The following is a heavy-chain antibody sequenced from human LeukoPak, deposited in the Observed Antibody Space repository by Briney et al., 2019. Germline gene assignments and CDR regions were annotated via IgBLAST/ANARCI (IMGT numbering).Heavy chain of an antibody. CDR2: IKSKTDGETT. Sequence: PGGSLRLSCAASGFTFSNAWMTWVRQAPGQGLEWVARIKSKTDGETTDYAAPVKGRFTISRDDSKNTLYLQMNSLKTEDTAAYYCTTDYYDYVWGSYRPDYWGQGTLVTVSS. J-gene: IGHJ4*02. D-gene: IGHD3-16*02. V-gene: IGHV3-15*01. CDR3: TTDYYDYVWGSYRPDY. CDR1: GFTFSNAW.